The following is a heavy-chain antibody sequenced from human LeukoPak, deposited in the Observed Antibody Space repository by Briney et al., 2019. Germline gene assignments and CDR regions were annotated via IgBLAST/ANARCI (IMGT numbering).Heavy chain of an antibody. CDR2: IYYSGST. CDR3: ARGGGQRFLEWLLYGAFDI. V-gene: IGHV4-39*07. CDR1: GGSISSSNYY. Sequence: SETLSLTCTVSGGSISSSNYYWGWIRQPPGKGLEWIGSIYYSGSTYYTPSLKSRVTISVDRSKNQFSLKLSSVTAADTAVYYCARGGGQRFLEWLLYGAFDIWGQGTMVTVSS. J-gene: IGHJ3*02. D-gene: IGHD3-3*01.